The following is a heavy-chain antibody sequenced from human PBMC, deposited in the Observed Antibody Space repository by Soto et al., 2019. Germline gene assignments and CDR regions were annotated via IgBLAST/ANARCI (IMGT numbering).Heavy chain of an antibody. CDR2: VSGSGGTT. D-gene: IGHD6-6*01. CDR3: AKPPYSSSPYYYYGMDG. Sequence: EVQLLESGGGLVQPGGSLRLSCSASGFTFSSYAMSWVRQAPGKGLEWVSAVSGSGGTTYYADSVKGRFTISRDNSKNTLYLQINSLRAEDTAAYYCAKPPYSSSPYYYYGMDGWGQGTTVTVSS. V-gene: IGHV3-23*01. CDR1: GFTFSSYA. J-gene: IGHJ6*02.